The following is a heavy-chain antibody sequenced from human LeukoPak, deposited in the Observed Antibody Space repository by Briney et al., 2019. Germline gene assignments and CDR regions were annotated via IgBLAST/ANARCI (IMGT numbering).Heavy chain of an antibody. D-gene: IGHD2/OR15-2a*01. CDR2: ISNTGGST. CDR1: GFTFNNYG. CDR3: AKGIDNRGNPFDY. V-gene: IGHV3-23*01. Sequence: GGSLRLSCAASGFTFNNYGMSWVRQAPGKELEWVSEISNTGGSTYYGDSVQGRFTISRDNSEDTLYLQMDSLRAEDTAIYYCAKGIDNRGNPFDYWGQGTLVTVST. J-gene: IGHJ4*02.